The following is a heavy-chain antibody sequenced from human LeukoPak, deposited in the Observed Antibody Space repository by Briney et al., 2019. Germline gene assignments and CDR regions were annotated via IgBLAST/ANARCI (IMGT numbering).Heavy chain of an antibody. J-gene: IGHJ4*02. V-gene: IGHV1-18*01. CDR1: GYTFTSYG. CDR2: ISAYNGNT. D-gene: IGHD3-9*01. CDR3: ARDTPTNVLRYSNPPPPIDY. Sequence: ASVKVSCKASGYTFTSYGISWVRQAPGQGLEWMGWISAYNGNTNYAQKLQGRVTTTTDTSTSTAYMELRSLRSDDTAVYYCARDTPTNVLRYSNPPPPIDYWGQGTLVTVSS.